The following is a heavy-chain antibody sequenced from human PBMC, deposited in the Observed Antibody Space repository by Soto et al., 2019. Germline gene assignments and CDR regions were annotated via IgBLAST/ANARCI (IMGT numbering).Heavy chain of an antibody. CDR3: ARVFYYGSGSSLFDY. Sequence: QVHLVQSGAEVKKPGASVKVSCKASGYIFSSFAIQWVRQAPGQRLEWMGWINVGNGNTKYSQKFQGRVTITRDTSASMAYMELSSLRSEDTAVYYCARVFYYGSGSSLFDYWGQGTLVSVSS. D-gene: IGHD3-10*01. CDR2: INVGNGNT. CDR1: GYIFSSFA. J-gene: IGHJ4*02. V-gene: IGHV1-3*01.